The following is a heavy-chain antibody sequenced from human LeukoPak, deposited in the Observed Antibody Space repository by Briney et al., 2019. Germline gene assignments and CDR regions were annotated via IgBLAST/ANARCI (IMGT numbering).Heavy chain of an antibody. V-gene: IGHV3-7*01. D-gene: IGHD2-15*01. CDR3: ARGWAEKGRCRGSTCNNPQFDY. CDR2: IKESGSEK. CDR1: GFTFSYYW. Sequence: GGSLRLSCAAPGFTFSYYWMTLVRQAPGKGLEWLANIKESGSEKYYVDSVKGRFTISRDNADNLVYLQMNSLRVEDTAVYYCARGWAEKGRCRGSTCNNPQFDYWGQGILVTVSS. J-gene: IGHJ4*02.